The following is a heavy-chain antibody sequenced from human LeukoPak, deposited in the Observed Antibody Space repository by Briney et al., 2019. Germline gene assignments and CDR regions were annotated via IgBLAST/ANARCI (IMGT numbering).Heavy chain of an antibody. Sequence: PSETLSLTCAVYGGSFSGYYWSWIRQPPGKGLEWIGEINHSGSTNYNPSLKSRVTISVDTSKNQFSLKLSSVTAADTAVYYCARHPRIGSSRYYYYMDVWGKGTTVTVSS. D-gene: IGHD6-13*01. J-gene: IGHJ6*03. CDR1: GGSFSGYY. V-gene: IGHV4-34*01. CDR2: INHSGST. CDR3: ARHPRIGSSRYYYYMDV.